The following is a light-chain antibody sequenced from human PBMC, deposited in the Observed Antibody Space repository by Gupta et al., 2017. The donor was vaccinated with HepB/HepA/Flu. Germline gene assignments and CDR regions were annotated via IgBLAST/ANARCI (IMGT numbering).Light chain of an antibody. CDR1: SSNIGNNY. V-gene: IGLV1-51*01. CDR2: DNN. Sequence: QSALTQPPSVSAAPGQKVTISCSGSSSNIGNNYVTWYQQPQGTAPKLLNYDNNKRPSGIPDRFAGYKSGTSATLSITGLKTEDEADYYGGTWDSSLSAFVFGGGTKLTVL. J-gene: IGLJ2*01. CDR3: GTWDSSLSAFV.